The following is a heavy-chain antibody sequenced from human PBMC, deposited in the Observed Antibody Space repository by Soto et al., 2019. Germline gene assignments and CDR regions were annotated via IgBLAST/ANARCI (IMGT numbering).Heavy chain of an antibody. CDR1: GYTFTNYW. CDR3: ARGHYGSGTQFDP. J-gene: IGHJ5*02. V-gene: IGHV5-51*01. D-gene: IGHD3-10*01. CDR2: IYPPDSDT. Sequence: LGESLKISCRGSGYTFTNYWVAWVRQVPGKGLEWMGIIYPPDSDTRYSPSFQGQVTISADKSISTAYLQWSSLKASDTAMYYCARGHYGSGTQFDPWGQGTLVTVSS.